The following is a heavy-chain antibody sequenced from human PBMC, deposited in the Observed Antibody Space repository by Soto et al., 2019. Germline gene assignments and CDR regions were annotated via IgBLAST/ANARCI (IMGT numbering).Heavy chain of an antibody. CDR1: GFSFSISG. D-gene: IGHD2-21*01. V-gene: IGHV3-30*18. J-gene: IGHJ4*02. CDR3: AKGGADYYLRVGDYLEY. Sequence: QVQLVESGGGVVQPGTSLRLSCAASGFSFSISGMHWVRLAPGKGLEWVAVISYDGSNKYYADSVKGRFTISRDNSKNTLYLQVSSLRTEDTAVYYCAKGGADYYLRVGDYLEYWGQGTLVTVSS. CDR2: ISYDGSNK.